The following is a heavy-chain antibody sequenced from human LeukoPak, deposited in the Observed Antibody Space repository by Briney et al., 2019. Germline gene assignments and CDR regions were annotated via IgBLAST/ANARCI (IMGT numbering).Heavy chain of an antibody. CDR1: GFKFDDYG. V-gene: IGHV3-20*01. Sequence: GGSLRLSCTASGFKFDDYGMSWVRQAPGKGLEWVSGVNWNGGSTGYADSVKGRFTISRDNARNSLYLQMNDLRAEDTALYSAYYYYYMDVWGKGTTVTISS. CDR3: YYYYYMDV. J-gene: IGHJ6*03. CDR2: VNWNGGST.